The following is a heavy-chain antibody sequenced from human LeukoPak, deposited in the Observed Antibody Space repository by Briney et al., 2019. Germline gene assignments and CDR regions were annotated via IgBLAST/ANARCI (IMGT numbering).Heavy chain of an antibody. CDR2: INTDGRAT. CDR3: AADPGNFYLPYYDYMDV. Sequence: GGSLRLSCAASGFPFNTYWIHWVRQAPGKGLLWVSRINTDGRATTYADSVKGRFTISRDNAKNTVWLQMNSLGGEDTAVYYCAADPGNFYLPYYDYMDVWGKGTTVTVSS. V-gene: IGHV3-74*03. D-gene: IGHD2/OR15-2a*01. CDR1: GFPFNTYW. J-gene: IGHJ6*03.